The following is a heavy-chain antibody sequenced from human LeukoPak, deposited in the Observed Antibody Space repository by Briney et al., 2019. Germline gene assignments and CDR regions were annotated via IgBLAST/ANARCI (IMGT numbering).Heavy chain of an antibody. Sequence: GGSLRLSCAASGFTFSSYSMNWVRQAPGKGLEWVSSISSSSSYIYYADSVKGRFTISRDNAKNSLYLQMNSLRAEDTAVYYCARDGRPYYDILTGYYGDAFDIWGQGTMVTVSS. CDR3: ARDGRPYYDILTGYYGDAFDI. J-gene: IGHJ3*02. V-gene: IGHV3-21*01. CDR2: ISSSSSYI. D-gene: IGHD3-9*01. CDR1: GFTFSSYS.